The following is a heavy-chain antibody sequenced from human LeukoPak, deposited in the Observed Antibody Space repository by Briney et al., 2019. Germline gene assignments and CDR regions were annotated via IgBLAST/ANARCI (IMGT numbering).Heavy chain of an antibody. J-gene: IGHJ4*02. CDR3: ARSRIPAPGPTH. CDR1: SGSFSGYS. V-gene: IGHV4-34*01. CDR2: INHTGST. Sequence: SETLSLTCAVYSGSFSGYSWNWIRQPPGKGREWIGEINHTGSTNYNPSLKSRVTISVDPSKTQFSLKLSSVTAADTAVYYCARSRIPAPGPTHWGQGTLVTVSS. D-gene: IGHD6-13*01.